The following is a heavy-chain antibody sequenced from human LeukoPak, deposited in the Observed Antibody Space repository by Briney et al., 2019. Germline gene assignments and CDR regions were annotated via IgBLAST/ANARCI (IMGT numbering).Heavy chain of an antibody. CDR3: VRDLRTDYAFDS. CDR2: INRDGYST. Sequence: PGGPLRLSCAASGFIFDDYGMTWVRHGPGKGLEWVSGINRDGYSTHYADSVRGRFTISRDNAKSTLYLQMNSLRPEDTALYYCVRDLRTDYAFDSGGQGTLVTVSS. V-gene: IGHV3-20*04. D-gene: IGHD4/OR15-4a*01. J-gene: IGHJ4*02. CDR1: GFIFDDYG.